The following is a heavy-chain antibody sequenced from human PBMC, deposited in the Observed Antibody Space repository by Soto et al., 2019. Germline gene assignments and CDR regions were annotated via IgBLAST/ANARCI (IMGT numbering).Heavy chain of an antibody. J-gene: IGHJ3*02. CDR1: GGSISSSSYY. D-gene: IGHD6-19*01. CDR2: IYYSGST. Sequence: QLQLQESGPGLVKPSETLSLTCTVSGGSISSSSYYWGWIRQPPGKGLEWIGSIYYSGSTYYNPSLKSRATISVDTSKNQFSLSLSSVTAADTAVYYCARQAYSSGWYRSDAFDTWGQGTMVTVSS. CDR3: ARQAYSSGWYRSDAFDT. V-gene: IGHV4-39*01.